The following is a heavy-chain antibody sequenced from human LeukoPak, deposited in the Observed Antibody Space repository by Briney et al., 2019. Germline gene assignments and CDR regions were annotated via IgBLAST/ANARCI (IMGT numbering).Heavy chain of an antibody. CDR2: IYPGDSDT. Sequence: GASLKTSCRGFGYSFTSYWSAWGRRMPGKGLEGMGIIYPGDSDTSYSPSFQGQVPISADISISTAHLQWSSRNASDTDIYYCARRFCEYYEAFDIWGQGTMVTVSS. J-gene: IGHJ3*02. V-gene: IGHV5-51*01. CDR1: GYSFTSYW. D-gene: IGHD2/OR15-2a*01. CDR3: ARRFCEYYEAFDI.